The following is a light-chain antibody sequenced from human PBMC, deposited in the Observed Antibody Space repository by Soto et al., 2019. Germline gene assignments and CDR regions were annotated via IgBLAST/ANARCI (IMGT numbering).Light chain of an antibody. J-gene: IGKJ1*01. V-gene: IGKV4-1*01. CDR1: QSVLYSSNNKNY. CDR2: WAS. CDR3: QQYYSTGT. Sequence: DIVMTQSPDSLAVSLGERATINCKSSQSVLYSSNNKNYLAWYQQKPGQPPKLLIYWASTRESGVPDRFSGSGSGTDFTLTISSLQAEDVAVYYCQQYYSTGTFVQGTKVEIK.